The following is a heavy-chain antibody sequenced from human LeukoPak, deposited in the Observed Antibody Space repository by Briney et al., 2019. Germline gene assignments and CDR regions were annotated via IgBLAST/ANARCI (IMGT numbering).Heavy chain of an antibody. D-gene: IGHD6-13*01. CDR2: ISGSGGST. Sequence: GASLRLSCAASGFTFSSYSMSWVRQAPGKGLEWVSVISGSGGSTYYADSVRGRFTISRDNSKNTLYLQINSLRAEDTAVYYCAKGGHSRSWYGPDYWGQGTLVTVSS. CDR3: AKGGHSRSWYGPDY. V-gene: IGHV3-23*01. CDR1: GFTFSSYS. J-gene: IGHJ4*02.